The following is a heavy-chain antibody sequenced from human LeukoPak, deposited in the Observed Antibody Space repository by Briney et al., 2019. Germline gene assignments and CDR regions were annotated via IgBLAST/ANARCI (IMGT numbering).Heavy chain of an antibody. CDR3: ARRSVAGSLDY. D-gene: IGHD6-19*01. J-gene: IGHJ4*02. CDR1: GFTFSSYG. V-gene: IGHV3-7*01. CDR2: TKEDGGEK. Sequence: PGRSLRLSCAASGFTFSSYGMHWVRQAPGKGLEWVANTKEDGGEKYYVDSVKGRFTISRDNAENSLYLQMNSLRAEDTAVYYCARRSVAGSLDYWGQGTLVTVSS.